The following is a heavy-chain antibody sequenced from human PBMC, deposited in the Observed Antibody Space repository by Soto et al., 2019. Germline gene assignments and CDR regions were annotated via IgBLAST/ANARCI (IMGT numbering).Heavy chain of an antibody. V-gene: IGHV4-59*08. CDR3: VRQGFGRLHGLVDV. CDR1: DDSSSSYK. J-gene: IGHJ6*02. Sequence: QVQLQESGPGLVKPSETLSLTCTVSDDSSSSYKWSWIRQPPGRRLEWIGYIDSSGGTSYNPSLQGRVTIXVXTXXKQFSLKLSSVTAADTAVYYCVRQGFGRLHGLVDVWGQGTTVTVSS. CDR2: IDSSGGT. D-gene: IGHD3-10*01.